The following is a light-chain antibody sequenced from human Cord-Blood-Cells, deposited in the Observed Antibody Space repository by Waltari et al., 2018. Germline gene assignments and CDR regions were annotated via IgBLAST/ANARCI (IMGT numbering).Light chain of an antibody. CDR3: AAWDDSLNGWV. V-gene: IGLV1-44*01. Sequence: QSVLTQPPSASGPPGQRVPISCSGSSSTIGSNTVNWYQQLPGTAPKPLIYSNNRRPSGVPDRFSGSKSGTSASLAISGLQSEDEADYYCAAWDDSLNGWVFGGGTKLTVL. CDR1: SSTIGSNT. CDR2: SNN. J-gene: IGLJ3*02.